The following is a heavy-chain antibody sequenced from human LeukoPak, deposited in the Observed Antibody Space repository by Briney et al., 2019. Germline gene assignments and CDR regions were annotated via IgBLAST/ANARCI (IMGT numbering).Heavy chain of an antibody. CDR1: GGSISSYY. CDR3: ARAPGGYDSSGYYSDAFDI. V-gene: IGHV4-59*01. J-gene: IGHJ3*02. D-gene: IGHD3-22*01. Sequence: SETLSLTCTVSGGSISSYYWSWIRQPPGKGLEWIGYTYYSGSTNYNPSLKSRVTISVDTSKNQFSLKLSSVTAADTAVYYCARAPGGYDSSGYYSDAFDIWGQGTMVTVSS. CDR2: TYYSGST.